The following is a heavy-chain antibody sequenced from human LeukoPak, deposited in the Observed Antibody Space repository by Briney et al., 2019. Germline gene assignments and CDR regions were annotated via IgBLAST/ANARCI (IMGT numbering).Heavy chain of an antibody. V-gene: IGHV5-51*01. CDR2: IYPGDSDT. CDR1: GYSFTSYW. J-gene: IGHJ4*02. Sequence: GESLKISCTGSGYSFTSYWIGWVRQMPGKGLEWMGIIYPGDSDTRYSPSFQGQVTISADKSISTAYLQWSSLEASDTAMYYCARHPNSYGSGMFSFDSWGQGTLVTVSS. D-gene: IGHD3-10*01. CDR3: ARHPNSYGSGMFSFDS.